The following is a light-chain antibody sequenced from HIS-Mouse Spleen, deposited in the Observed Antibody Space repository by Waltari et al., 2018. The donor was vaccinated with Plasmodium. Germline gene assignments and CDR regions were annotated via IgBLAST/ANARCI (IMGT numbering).Light chain of an antibody. V-gene: IGLV3-1*01. CDR2: QDS. J-gene: IGLJ3*02. CDR1: KLGDQY. Sequence: YELTQPPSVSVSPGQTASITCSGDKLGDQYACWYQQKPGQSPVLVIYQDSKRPSGITERFSGSNSGNTATLTISGTQAMDEADYYCQAWDSSTAVFGGGTKLTVL. CDR3: QAWDSSTAV.